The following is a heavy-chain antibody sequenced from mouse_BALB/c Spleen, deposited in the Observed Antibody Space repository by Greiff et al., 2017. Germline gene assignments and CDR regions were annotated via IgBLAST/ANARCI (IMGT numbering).Heavy chain of an antibody. CDR3: ARRDYRYDGDY. V-gene: IGHV1-4*02. Sequence: VQLVESAAELARPGASVKMSCKASGYTFTSYTMHWVKQRPGQGLEWIGYINPSSGYTEYNQKFKDKTTLTADKSSSTAYMQLSSLTSEDSAVYYCARRDYRYDGDYWGQGTTLTVSS. CDR2: INPSSGYT. D-gene: IGHD2-14*01. J-gene: IGHJ2*01. CDR1: GYTFTSYT.